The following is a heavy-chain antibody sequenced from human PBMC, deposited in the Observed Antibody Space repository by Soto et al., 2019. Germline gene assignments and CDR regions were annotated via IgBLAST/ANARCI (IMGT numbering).Heavy chain of an antibody. V-gene: IGHV3-66*04. CDR2: IYSGGST. J-gene: IGHJ5*02. Sequence: GGSLRLSCAASGFTVSSNYMSWVRQAPGKGLEWVSVIYSGGSTYYADSVKGRFTISRDNSKNTLYLQMNSLRAEDTAVYYCARHFTTPSDNWFDPWGQGTLVTVSS. CDR1: GFTVSSNY. CDR3: ARHFTTPSDNWFDP. D-gene: IGHD1-1*01.